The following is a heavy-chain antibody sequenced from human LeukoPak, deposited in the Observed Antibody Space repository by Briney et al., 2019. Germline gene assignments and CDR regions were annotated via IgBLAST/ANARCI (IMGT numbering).Heavy chain of an antibody. CDR3: ARQGGSGPRFDY. Sequence: ASVKVSCKASGYTFTSYGISWLRQAPGQGLEWMGWISAYNGNTNYAQKLQGRATMTTDTSTSTAYMELRSLRSDDTAVYYRARQGGSGPRFDYWGQGTLVTVSS. CDR1: GYTFTSYG. V-gene: IGHV1-18*01. J-gene: IGHJ4*02. CDR2: ISAYNGNT. D-gene: IGHD2-15*01.